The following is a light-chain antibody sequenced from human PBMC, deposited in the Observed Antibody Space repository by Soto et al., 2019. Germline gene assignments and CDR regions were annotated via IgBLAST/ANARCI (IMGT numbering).Light chain of an antibody. CDR2: KAS. CDR1: PTISSW. CDR3: QHYNSYSEA. Sequence: DIQMTQSPSTLSGSVGDRVTITCRASPTISSWLAWYQQKPWKAPKLLIYKASTLKSGVPSRFSGSGSGTEITLTISSLQPADFATYYCQHYNSYSEAFGQGTKVELK. J-gene: IGKJ1*01. V-gene: IGKV1-5*03.